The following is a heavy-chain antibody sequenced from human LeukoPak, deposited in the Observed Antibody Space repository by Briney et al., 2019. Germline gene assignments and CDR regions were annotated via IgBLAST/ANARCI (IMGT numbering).Heavy chain of an antibody. CDR3: ARSSDYSTFDY. CDR1: GGSISSGDYY. D-gene: IGHD4-11*01. Sequence: SETLSLTCTVSGGSISSGDYYWSWIRQPPGKGLEWVGYIYYSGSTYYNPSLKSRVTISVDTSKNQFSLKLSSVTAADTTVYYCARSSDYSTFDYWGQGTLDTVSS. CDR2: IYYSGST. J-gene: IGHJ4*02. V-gene: IGHV4-30-4*01.